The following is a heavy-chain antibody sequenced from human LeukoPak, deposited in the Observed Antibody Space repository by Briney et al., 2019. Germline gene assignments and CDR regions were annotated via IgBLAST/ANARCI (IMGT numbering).Heavy chain of an antibody. D-gene: IGHD3-22*01. J-gene: IGHJ4*02. CDR1: GYTFTSYY. CDR3: ARDLKRRNYYDSSGPSPFDY. CDR2: INPSGGST. V-gene: IGHV1-46*01. Sequence: ASLKVSCKASGYTFTSYYMHWVRQAPGQGLEWMGIINPSGGSTSYAQKFQGRVTMTRDMSTSTVYMELSSLRSEDTAVYYCARDLKRRNYYDSSGPSPFDYWGQGTLVTVSS.